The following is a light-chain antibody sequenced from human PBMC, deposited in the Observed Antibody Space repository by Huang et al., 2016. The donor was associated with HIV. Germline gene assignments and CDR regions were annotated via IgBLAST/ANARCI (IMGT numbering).Light chain of an antibody. V-gene: IGKV1-17*03. CDR2: GAS. CDR1: QDISNS. Sequence: DIQMTQSPSSMFASFGDRVTFTCRASQDISNSLVWFQQKPGKAPTRLISGASTLQGGVPSRFSGSGSGTEFTLTITGLQPEDFVTYYCLQHNSYPYSFGRGTGLEIK. J-gene: IGKJ2*01. CDR3: LQHNSYPYS.